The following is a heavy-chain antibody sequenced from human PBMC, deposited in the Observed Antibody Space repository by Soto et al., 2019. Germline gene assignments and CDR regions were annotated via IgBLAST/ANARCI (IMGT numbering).Heavy chain of an antibody. V-gene: IGHV5-51*01. CDR2: IYPGDSDT. Sequence: GESLKISCKGSGYSFTSYWIGWVRQMPGKSLEWMGIIYPGDSDTRYSPSFQGQVTISADKSISTAYLQWSSLKASDTAMYYCARHENGCSGGSCYSDDAFDIWGQGTMVTVSS. CDR1: GYSFTSYW. CDR3: ARHENGCSGGSCYSDDAFDI. J-gene: IGHJ3*02. D-gene: IGHD2-15*01.